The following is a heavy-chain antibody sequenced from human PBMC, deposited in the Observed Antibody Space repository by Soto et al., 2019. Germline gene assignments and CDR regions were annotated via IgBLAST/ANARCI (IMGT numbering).Heavy chain of an antibody. CDR1: GGSISSYY. CDR3: ACSYYDFWSGYYASAYYYYYMDV. D-gene: IGHD3-3*01. CDR2: IYYSGST. J-gene: IGHJ6*03. V-gene: IGHV4-59*08. Sequence: PSETLSLTCTVSGGSISSYYWSWIRQPPGKGLEWIGYIYYSGSTNYNPSLKSRVTISVDTSKNQFSLKLSSVTAADTAVYYCACSYYDFWSGYYASAYYYYYMDVWGKGTTVTVSS.